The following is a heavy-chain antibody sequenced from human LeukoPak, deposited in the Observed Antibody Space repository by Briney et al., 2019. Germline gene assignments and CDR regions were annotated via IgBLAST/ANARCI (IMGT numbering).Heavy chain of an antibody. Sequence: SETLSLTCTVSGGSISSYYWSWIRQPPGKGLDWIRYIYYSGSTNYNPSLKSRVTISVDTSKNQFSLKLSSVTAADTAVYYCAGAYDSTDYYPFDYWGQGTLVTVSS. J-gene: IGHJ4*02. CDR3: AGAYDSTDYYPFDY. D-gene: IGHD3-22*01. CDR1: GGSISSYY. CDR2: IYYSGST. V-gene: IGHV4-59*08.